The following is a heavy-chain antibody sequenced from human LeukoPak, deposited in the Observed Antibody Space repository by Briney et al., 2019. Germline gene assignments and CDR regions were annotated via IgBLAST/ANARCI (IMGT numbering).Heavy chain of an antibody. V-gene: IGHV4-34*01. CDR3: ARGPPITFGGVIPNLDY. J-gene: IGHJ4*02. Sequence: SETLSLTCAVYGGSFSGYYWSWIRQPPGKGLEWIGEINHSGSTNYNPSLKSRVTISVDTPKNQFSLKLSSVTAADTAVYYCARGPPITFGGVIPNLDYWGQGTLVTVSS. D-gene: IGHD3-16*02. CDR1: GGSFSGYY. CDR2: INHSGST.